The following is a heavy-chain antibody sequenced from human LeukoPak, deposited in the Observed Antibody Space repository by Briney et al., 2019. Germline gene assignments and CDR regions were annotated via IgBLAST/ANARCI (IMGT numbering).Heavy chain of an antibody. V-gene: IGHV3-23*01. J-gene: IGHJ4*02. CDR3: AKEHYYDSSGYYPPFDY. CDR1: GFIFRNYA. CDR2: ITGSGDTT. Sequence: GASLRLSCAASGFIFRNYAMSWVRQAPGKGLEWVSAITGSGDTTYYADSVKGRFTISRDNSKNTLYLQMNSLRAEDTAVYYCAKEHYYDSSGYYPPFDYWGQGTLVTVSS. D-gene: IGHD3-22*01.